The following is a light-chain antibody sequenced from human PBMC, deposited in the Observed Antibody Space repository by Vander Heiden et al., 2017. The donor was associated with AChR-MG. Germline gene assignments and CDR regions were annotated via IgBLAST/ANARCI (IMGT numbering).Light chain of an antibody. V-gene: IGKV1-5*03. Sequence: DIQMTQSPSTLSASVGDRVTITCRASQSINNWLAWYQQKPGKALKLLIYKASSLETGVPSRFSGSGSGTEFTLTISSLQPDDSATYYCQQYKSYPYSFGQGTKLEIK. J-gene: IGKJ2*03. CDR2: KAS. CDR3: QQYKSYPYS. CDR1: QSINNW.